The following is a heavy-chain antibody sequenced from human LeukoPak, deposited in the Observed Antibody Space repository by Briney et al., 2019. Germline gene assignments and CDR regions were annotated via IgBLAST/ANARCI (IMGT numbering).Heavy chain of an antibody. CDR1: GFTFSSYG. D-gene: IGHD5-24*01. Sequence: QPGGSLRLSCAAPGFTFSSYGMHWVRQAPGKGLEWVAVISYDGSNKYYADSVKGRFTISRDSSKNTLYLQMNSLRAEDTAVYYCATRLRDGAFDIWGQGTMVTVSS. CDR3: ATRLRDGAFDI. V-gene: IGHV3-30*03. J-gene: IGHJ3*02. CDR2: ISYDGSNK.